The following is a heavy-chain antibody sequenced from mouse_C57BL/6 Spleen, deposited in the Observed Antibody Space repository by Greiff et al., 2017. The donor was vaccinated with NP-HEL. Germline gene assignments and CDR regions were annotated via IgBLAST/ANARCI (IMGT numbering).Heavy chain of an antibody. V-gene: IGHV1-54*01. CDR3: ARGWEKAMDY. Sequence: VQLQQSGAELVRPGTSVKVSCKASGYAFTNYLIEWVKQRPGQGLEWIGVINPGSGGTNYNEKFKGKATLTADKSSSTAYMQLSSLTSEDSAVYFCARGWEKAMDYWGQGTSVTVSS. D-gene: IGHD4-1*01. CDR2: INPGSGGT. CDR1: GYAFTNYL. J-gene: IGHJ4*01.